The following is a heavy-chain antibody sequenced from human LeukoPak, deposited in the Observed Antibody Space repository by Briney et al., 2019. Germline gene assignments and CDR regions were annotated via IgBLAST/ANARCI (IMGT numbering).Heavy chain of an antibody. V-gene: IGHV3-23*01. Sequence: PGGSLRLSCAASGFTFSSYAMSWVRQAPGKGLEWVSGISGSGGNTYYTDSVKGRFTMSRDNAKNSLYLQMNSLRAEGTAVYYCAISMAGRLAPSDLTGDYWGQGTLVTVSS. CDR1: GFTFSSYA. D-gene: IGHD6-6*01. J-gene: IGHJ4*02. CDR2: ISGSGGNT. CDR3: AISMAGRLAPSDLTGDY.